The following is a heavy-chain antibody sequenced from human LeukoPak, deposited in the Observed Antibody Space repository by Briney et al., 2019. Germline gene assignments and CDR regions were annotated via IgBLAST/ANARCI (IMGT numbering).Heavy chain of an antibody. CDR2: MKQDGSEK. J-gene: IGHJ4*02. D-gene: IGHD3-22*01. CDR3: ATLTVSFYDSSGYSH. Sequence: GGSLRLSCAASGFTFENYWMTWVRQAPGKGLEWVATMKQDGSEKYYVDSVKGRFTVSRDDAKNSLYLQMNSLRAEDTAVYYCATLTVSFYDSSGYSHWGQGTLVTVSS. V-gene: IGHV3-7*01. CDR1: GFTFENYW.